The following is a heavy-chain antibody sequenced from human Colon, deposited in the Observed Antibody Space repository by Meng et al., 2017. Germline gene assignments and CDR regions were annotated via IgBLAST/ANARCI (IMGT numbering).Heavy chain of an antibody. CDR2: ISSNGGST. CDR3: ARGARQWLVPYYGMDV. D-gene: IGHD6-19*01. J-gene: IGHJ6*02. CDR1: GFTFSSYA. V-gene: IGHV3-64*02. Sequence: GESLKISCAASGFTFSSYAMHWDRQAPGKGLEYVSAISSNGGSTYYADSVKGRFTISRDNSKNTLYLQMGSLRAEDMAVYYCARGARQWLVPYYGMDVWGQGTTVTVSS.